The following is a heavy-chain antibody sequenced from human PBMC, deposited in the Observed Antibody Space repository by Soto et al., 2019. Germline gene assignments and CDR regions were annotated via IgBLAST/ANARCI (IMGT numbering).Heavy chain of an antibody. D-gene: IGHD6-19*01. CDR1: GFTFSSYW. CDR3: VREGSGPWYFDL. V-gene: IGHV3-7*01. Sequence: EVQLVESGGGLVQPGGSLRLSCAASGFTFSSYWMNWVRQAPGKGLEWVANIKQDGSEKACVDSVKGRFTISRDNAKNSLYLQMNSLRVEDTAVYYCVREGSGPWYFDLWGRGTLVTVSS. CDR2: IKQDGSEK. J-gene: IGHJ2*01.